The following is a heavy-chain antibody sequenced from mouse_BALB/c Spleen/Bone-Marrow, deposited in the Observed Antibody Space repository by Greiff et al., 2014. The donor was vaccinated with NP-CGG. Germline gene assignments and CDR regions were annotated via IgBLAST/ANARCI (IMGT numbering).Heavy chain of an antibody. J-gene: IGHJ3*01. CDR3: ARIYDYDRGAWFAY. Sequence: EVKLQESGPELVKPGASVKISCKASGYSFTGYFMNWVMQSHGKSLEWIGRINPYNGDTFYNQKFKDKATLTIDKSSSTAHMELRSLASEDSAVYYCARIYDYDRGAWFAYWGQGTLVTVYA. CDR2: INPYNGDT. D-gene: IGHD2-4*01. CDR1: GYSFTGYF. V-gene: IGHV1-20*02.